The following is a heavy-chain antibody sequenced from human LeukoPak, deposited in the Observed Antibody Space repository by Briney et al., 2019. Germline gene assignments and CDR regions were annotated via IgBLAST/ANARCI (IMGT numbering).Heavy chain of an antibody. V-gene: IGHV4-4*07. Sequence: PSETLSLACTVSGGSISSYYWSWIRQPAGKGLEWIGRIYTSGSTNYNPSLKSRVTMSVDTSKNQFSLKLSSVTTADTAVYYCARSHSSGYYYYYGMDVWGQGTTVTVSS. D-gene: IGHD3-22*01. CDR3: ARSHSSGYYYYYGMDV. CDR2: IYTSGST. J-gene: IGHJ6*02. CDR1: GGSISSYY.